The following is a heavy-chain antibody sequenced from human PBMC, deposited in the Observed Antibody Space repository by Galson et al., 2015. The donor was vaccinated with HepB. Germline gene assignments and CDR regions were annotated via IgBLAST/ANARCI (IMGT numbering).Heavy chain of an antibody. J-gene: IGHJ3*02. Sequence: SLRLSCAASGFTFSSYAMHWVRQAPGKGLEWVAVISYDGSNKYYADSVKGRFTISRDNSKNTLYLQMNSLRAEDTAVYYCARDLGYSYGVTGDAFDIWGQGTMVTVSS. CDR2: ISYDGSNK. CDR1: GFTFSSYA. CDR3: ARDLGYSYGVTGDAFDI. V-gene: IGHV3-30-3*01. D-gene: IGHD5-18*01.